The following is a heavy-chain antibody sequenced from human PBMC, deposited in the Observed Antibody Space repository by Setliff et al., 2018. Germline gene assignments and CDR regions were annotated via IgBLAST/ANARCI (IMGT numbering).Heavy chain of an antibody. CDR2: ISGYYNRT. CDR3: VRGSGPRVVMAIPFDR. D-gene: IGHD3-16*01. Sequence: ASVKVSCKTSGFVFITYAITWVRQAPGQGLEWIGWISGYYNRTNYAQRFQDRVTMTTDTSTGTAYMELKSLKSDDTAVYYCVRGSGPRVVMAIPFDRWGQGTLVTVSS. CDR1: GFVFITYA. J-gene: IGHJ4*02. V-gene: IGHV1-18*01.